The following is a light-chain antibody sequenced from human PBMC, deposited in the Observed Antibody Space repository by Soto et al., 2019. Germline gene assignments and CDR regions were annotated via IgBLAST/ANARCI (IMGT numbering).Light chain of an antibody. Sequence: QSALTQPASVSGSPGQSITISCTGTSSDIGSYDLVSWYQQHPGTAPKLIIYEVPKRPSGVSTRFSGSKSGNTASLTISGLQAVDEADYYCCSFADFTYVFGTGTKLTVL. J-gene: IGLJ1*01. CDR1: SSDIGSYDL. CDR3: CSFADFTYV. CDR2: EVP. V-gene: IGLV2-23*02.